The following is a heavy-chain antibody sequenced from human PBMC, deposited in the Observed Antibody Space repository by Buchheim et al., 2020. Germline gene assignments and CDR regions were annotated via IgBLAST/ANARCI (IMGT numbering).Heavy chain of an antibody. CDR2: ISTSGST. CDR3: ARLGFGSQRYYERTHANWCDP. Sequence: EAQLLESGGGVVQPGGSLRLSCAASGFTFKNSVMSWVRQAPGKGLQWVSAISTSGSTYYADSVKGRFTISRDNSMDTLILQMNSLRAEDTGVYYCARLGFGSQRYYERTHANWCDPWGQGT. V-gene: IGHV3-23*01. D-gene: IGHD3-10*01. J-gene: IGHJ5*02. CDR1: GFTFKNSV.